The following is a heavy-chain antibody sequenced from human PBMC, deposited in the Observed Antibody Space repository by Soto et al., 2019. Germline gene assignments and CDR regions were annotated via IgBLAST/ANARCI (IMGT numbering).Heavy chain of an antibody. D-gene: IGHD2-21*02. J-gene: IGHJ6*02. CDR1: GYSFTSYW. V-gene: IGHV5-51*01. CDR3: ARRYCGGDCYLGDYYYYGMDV. CDR2: IYPGDSDT. Sequence: PGESLKISCKGSGYSFTSYWIGWVRQMPGKGLEWMGIIYPGDSDTRYSPSFQGQVTISADKSISTAYLQWSSLKASDTAMYYCARRYCGGDCYLGDYYYYGMDVWGQGTTATVSS.